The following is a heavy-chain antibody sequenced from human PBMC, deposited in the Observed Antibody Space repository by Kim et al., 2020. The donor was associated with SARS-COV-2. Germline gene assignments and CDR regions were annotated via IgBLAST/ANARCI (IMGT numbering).Heavy chain of an antibody. Sequence: SETLSLTCTVSGGSISSYYWSWIRQPPGKGLEWIGYIYYSGSTNYNPSLKSRVTISVDTSKNQFSLKLSSVTAADTAVYYCARDGGASNSGYDSRYYDYIWGSYPQGDAFDIWGQGTMVTVSS. CDR2: IYYSGST. V-gene: IGHV4-59*01. D-gene: IGHD3-16*02. CDR1: GGSISSYY. J-gene: IGHJ3*02. CDR3: ARDGGASNSGYDSRYYDYIWGSYPQGDAFDI.